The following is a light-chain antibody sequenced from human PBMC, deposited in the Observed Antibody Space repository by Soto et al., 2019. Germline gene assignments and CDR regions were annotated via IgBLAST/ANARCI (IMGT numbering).Light chain of an antibody. CDR3: CSYAGSYTGV. V-gene: IGLV2-11*01. CDR1: SSDVGGYNY. Sequence: QSALTQPRSVSGSPGQSVTISCTGTSSDVGGYNYVSWYQQHPGKAPKLMIYDVSKRPSGVPDRFSGSKSGNTASLTISELQAEDEADYYCCSYAGSYTGVFGTGTKLTVL. J-gene: IGLJ1*01. CDR2: DVS.